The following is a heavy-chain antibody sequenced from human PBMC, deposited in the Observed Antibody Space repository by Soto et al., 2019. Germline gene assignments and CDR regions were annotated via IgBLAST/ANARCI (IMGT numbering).Heavy chain of an antibody. CDR2: IYYSGYT. CDR3: ARSVIGYHDY. V-gene: IGHV4-39*01. J-gene: IGHJ4*02. Sequence: PSETLSLTCTVSGGSISSSSYYWGWIRQPPGKGLEWIGSIYYSGYTYYNPSLKSRVTISVDTSKNQFSLKLSSVTAADTAVYYCARSVIGYHDYWGQGTLVTVSS. CDR1: GGSISSSSYY. D-gene: IGHD3-16*02.